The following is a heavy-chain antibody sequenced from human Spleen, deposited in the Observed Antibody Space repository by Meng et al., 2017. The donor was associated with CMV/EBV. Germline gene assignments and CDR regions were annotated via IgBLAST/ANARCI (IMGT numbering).Heavy chain of an antibody. CDR2: IRYDGNTK. CDR1: GLTFTSYG. V-gene: IGHV3-30*02. CDR3: AKSASYFNYFYYGMDV. J-gene: IGHJ6*02. Sequence: GESLKISCAASGLTFTSYGMHWVRQAPGKGLEWVAFIRYDGNTKYYAESVKVRFTISRDNSRKTLYLHMNSLRVEDTALYYCAKSASYFNYFYYGMDVWGQGTTVTVSS. D-gene: IGHD3-10*01.